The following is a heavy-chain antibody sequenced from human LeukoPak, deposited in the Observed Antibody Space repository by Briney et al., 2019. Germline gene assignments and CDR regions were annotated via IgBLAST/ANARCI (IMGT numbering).Heavy chain of an antibody. CDR1: GFTFSSYS. CDR3: ARTGQWLGIDFDL. J-gene: IGHJ2*01. D-gene: IGHD6-19*01. V-gene: IGHV3-21*01. CDR2: ISSSSSYI. Sequence: KTGGSLRLSCAASGFTFSSYSMNWVRQAPGKGLEWVSSISSSSSYIYYADSVKGRFTISRDNAKNSLYLQMNSLRAEDTAVYYCARTGQWLGIDFDLWGRGTLVTVSS.